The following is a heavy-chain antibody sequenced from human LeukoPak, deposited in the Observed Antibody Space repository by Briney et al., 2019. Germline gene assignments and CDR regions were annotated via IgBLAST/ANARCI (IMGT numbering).Heavy chain of an antibody. J-gene: IGHJ6*02. CDR1: GFTFSDYY. Sequence: GGSLRLSCAASGFTFSDYYMSWIRQPPGKGLEGVSYISSSGSTIYYADSVKGRFTISRDNAKNSLYLQMNSLRAEDTAVYYCARDEVAGYDFWSGYSGMDVWGQGTTVTVSS. CDR3: ARDEVAGYDFWSGYSGMDV. V-gene: IGHV3-11*01. CDR2: ISSSGSTI. D-gene: IGHD3-3*01.